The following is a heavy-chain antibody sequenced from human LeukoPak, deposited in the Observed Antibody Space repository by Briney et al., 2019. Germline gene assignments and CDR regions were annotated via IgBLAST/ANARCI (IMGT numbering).Heavy chain of an antibody. CDR1: GGTFSNYA. CDR2: ISAYNGNT. D-gene: IGHD3-22*01. CDR3: ARGGDYYDSSGYWFDP. Sequence: ASVKVSCKASGGTFSNYAVSWVRQAPGQGLEWMGWISAYNGNTNYAQKLQGRVTMTTDTSTSTAYMELRSLRSDDTAVYYCARGGDYYDSSGYWFDPWGQGTLVTVSS. V-gene: IGHV1-18*01. J-gene: IGHJ5*02.